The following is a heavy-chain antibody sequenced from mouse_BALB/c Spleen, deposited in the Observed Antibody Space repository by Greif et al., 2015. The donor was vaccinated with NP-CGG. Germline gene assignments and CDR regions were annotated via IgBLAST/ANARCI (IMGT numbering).Heavy chain of an antibody. J-gene: IGHJ3*01. CDR1: GFNIKDTY. CDR2: IDPANGNT. Sequence: VQLQQSGAELVKPGASVKLSCTASGFNIKDTYMHWVKQRPEQGLEWIGRIDPANGNTKYDPKFQGKATITADTSSNTAYLQLSSLTSEDTAVYYCADYDWFAYWGQGTLVTVSA. D-gene: IGHD2-4*01. CDR3: ADYDWFAY. V-gene: IGHV14-3*02.